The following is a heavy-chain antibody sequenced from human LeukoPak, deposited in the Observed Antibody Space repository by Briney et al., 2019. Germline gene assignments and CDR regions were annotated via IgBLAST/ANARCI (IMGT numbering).Heavy chain of an antibody. CDR1: GFTFSSYG. V-gene: IGHV3-33*06. D-gene: IGHD2-2*01. CDR3: AKSSSPYYYYYYMDV. J-gene: IGHJ6*03. Sequence: PGGPLRLSCAASGFTFSSYGMHWVRQAPGKGLEWVAVIWYDGSNKYYADSVKGRFTISRDNSKNTLYLQMNSLRAEDTAVYYCAKSSSPYYYYYYMDVWGKGTTVTVSS. CDR2: IWYDGSNK.